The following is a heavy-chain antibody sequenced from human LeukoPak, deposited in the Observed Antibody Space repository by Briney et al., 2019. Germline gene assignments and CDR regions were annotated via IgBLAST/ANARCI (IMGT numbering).Heavy chain of an antibody. Sequence: SETLSLTCSVSGGSITSGSYYWSWIRQPAGKGLEWIGRIYTSGSTNYNPSLKSRVTMSVDTSKNQFSLKLSSVTAADTAVYYCARNRPSVAGPDWFDPWGQGTLVTVSS. J-gene: IGHJ5*02. CDR1: GGSITSGSYY. CDR3: ARNRPSVAGPDWFDP. D-gene: IGHD6-19*01. CDR2: IYTSGST. V-gene: IGHV4-61*02.